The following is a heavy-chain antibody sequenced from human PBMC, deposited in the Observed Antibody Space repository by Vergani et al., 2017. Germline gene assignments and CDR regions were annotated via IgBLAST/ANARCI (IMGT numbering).Heavy chain of an antibody. CDR3: ARGGYDAFDI. Sequence: QVQLQESGPGLVKPSETLSLTCTVSGGSISSYYWSWIRQPPGKGLEWIGYIYYSGRTNYNPSLKSRVTISVDTSKNQFSLKLSSVTAADTAVYYCARGGYDAFDIWGQGTMVTVSS. D-gene: IGHD1-26*01. V-gene: IGHV4-59*01. J-gene: IGHJ3*02. CDR2: IYYSGRT. CDR1: GGSISSYY.